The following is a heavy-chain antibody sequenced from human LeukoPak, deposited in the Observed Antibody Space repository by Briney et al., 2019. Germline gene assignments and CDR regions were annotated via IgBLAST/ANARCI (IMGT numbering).Heavy chain of an antibody. CDR1: GFTFDDFG. D-gene: IGHD4-17*01. V-gene: IGHV3-20*04. CDR3: ARAPMTTVTTIDY. Sequence: GGSLRLSCAASGFTFDDFGMSWVPEGPGKGLEWVSGINWNGGSTGYADSVKGRFTISRDNAKKSLYLQMNSLRAEDTALYYCARAPMTTVTTIDYWGQGTLVTVSS. J-gene: IGHJ4*02. CDR2: INWNGGST.